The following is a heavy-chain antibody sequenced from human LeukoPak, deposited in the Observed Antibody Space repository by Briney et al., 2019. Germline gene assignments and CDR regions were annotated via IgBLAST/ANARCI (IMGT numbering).Heavy chain of an antibody. J-gene: IGHJ5*02. V-gene: IGHV3-74*01. CDR1: GFTFSSYW. D-gene: IGHD3-10*01. Sequence: GGSLRLSCAASGFTFSSYWMHWVRQAPGKGLVWVSRINSDGSSTSYADSVKGRFTISRDNAKNTLYLQMNSLSAEDTAVYYCAREKYYYGSGNWFDPWGQGTLVTVSS. CDR3: AREKYYYGSGNWFDP. CDR2: INSDGSST.